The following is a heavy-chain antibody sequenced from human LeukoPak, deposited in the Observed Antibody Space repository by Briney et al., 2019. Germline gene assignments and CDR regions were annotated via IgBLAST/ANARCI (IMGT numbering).Heavy chain of an antibody. Sequence: GGSLRLSCAASEFIVSINYMTWVRQAPGKGLEWVSLIHSRGDTKYADSVKGRFTISRDNSKNTLYLQMNSLRAEDTAVYYCAKENADAGAFDIWGQGTMVTVSS. CDR2: IHSRGDT. J-gene: IGHJ3*02. CDR3: AKENADAGAFDI. CDR1: EFIVSINY. V-gene: IGHV3-53*01.